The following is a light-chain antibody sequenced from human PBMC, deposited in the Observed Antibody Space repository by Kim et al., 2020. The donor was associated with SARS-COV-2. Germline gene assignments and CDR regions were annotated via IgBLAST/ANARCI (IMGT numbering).Light chain of an antibody. CDR3: SSYTSSSTWV. Sequence: GQSATISCTGTSIDVGGYNYVSWYQQHPGKAPKLMIYDVSKRPSGVSNRFSGSKSGNTASLTISGLQAEDEADYYCSSYTSSSTWVFGGGTQLTVL. CDR2: DVS. V-gene: IGLV2-14*04. CDR1: SIDVGGYNY. J-gene: IGLJ3*02.